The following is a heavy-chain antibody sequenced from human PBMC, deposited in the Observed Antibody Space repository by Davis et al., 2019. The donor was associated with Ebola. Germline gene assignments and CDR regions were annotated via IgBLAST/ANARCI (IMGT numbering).Heavy chain of an antibody. D-gene: IGHD5-18*01. CDR2: ISPSDVT. V-gene: IGHV4-30-2*06. CDR1: GGSMNSGGYS. Sequence: PSETLSLTCTVSGGSMNSGGYSWSWIRQLPEKGLEWIAYISPSDVTSYNPSLRGRVTLSVDRSMNRFSLGLTSVTAADTAVYHCARVSYSNYFDYWGQGALVTVSS. CDR3: ARVSYSNYFDY. J-gene: IGHJ4*02.